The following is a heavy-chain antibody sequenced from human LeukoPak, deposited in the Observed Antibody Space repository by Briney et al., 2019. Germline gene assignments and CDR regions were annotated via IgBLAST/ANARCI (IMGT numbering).Heavy chain of an antibody. CDR3: TRAREYGYSDF. CDR2: IDSSGTI. Sequence: GGSLRLSCAVSGFTFSRYSMNWVRQAPGKGLEWISYIDSSGTIYYADSVKGRFTISRDNAKNSLYLQMNSLRAEDTAVYYCTRAREYGYSDFWGQGTLVTVSS. J-gene: IGHJ4*02. V-gene: IGHV3-48*01. CDR1: GFTFSRYS. D-gene: IGHD5-24*01.